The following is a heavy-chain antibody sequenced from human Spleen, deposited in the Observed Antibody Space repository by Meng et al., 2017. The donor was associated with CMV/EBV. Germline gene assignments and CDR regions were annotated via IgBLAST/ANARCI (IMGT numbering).Heavy chain of an antibody. V-gene: IGHV1-2*02. CDR2: INPKSGGT. Sequence: ASVKVSCKASGYTFSGYYMHLVRQAPGQGLEWMGWINPKSGGTNYAQKFQGRVTMTRDTSISTAYMELTSLTFDDTAVYYCARGLSSNGYYLDPDFDYWGQGTLVTVSS. CDR3: ARGLSSNGYYLDPDFDY. CDR1: GYTFSGYY. D-gene: IGHD3-22*01. J-gene: IGHJ4*02.